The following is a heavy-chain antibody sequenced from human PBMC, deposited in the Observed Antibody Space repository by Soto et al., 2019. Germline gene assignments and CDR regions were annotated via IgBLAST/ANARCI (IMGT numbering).Heavy chain of an antibody. CDR3: ARHHGPTTSENWFDP. Sequence: QLVQSGAEVKKPGSSVKVSCKASGSSFSSFAISWVRQAPGQGLEWMGGIIAILRRTNHAQKFQDRLTITADASKSTAYMELSTLSSDDTAVYYCARHHGPTTSENWFDPWGQGTLVTVSS. CDR1: GSSFSSFA. CDR2: IIAILRRT. V-gene: IGHV1-69*01. D-gene: IGHD5-12*01. J-gene: IGHJ5*02.